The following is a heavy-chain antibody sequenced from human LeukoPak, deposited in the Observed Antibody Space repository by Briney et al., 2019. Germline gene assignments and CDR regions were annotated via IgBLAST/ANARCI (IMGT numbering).Heavy chain of an antibody. CDR2: IIPILGIA. CDR3: ARGALLPFWSGYPRAYYFDY. Sequence: SVKVSCKASGGTFSSYAISWVRQAPGQGLEWMGRIIPILGIANYAQKFQGRVTITADKSTSTAYMELSSLRSEDTAVYYCARGALLPFWSGYPRAYYFDYWGQGTLVTVSS. D-gene: IGHD3-3*01. CDR1: GGTFSSYA. V-gene: IGHV1-69*04. J-gene: IGHJ4*02.